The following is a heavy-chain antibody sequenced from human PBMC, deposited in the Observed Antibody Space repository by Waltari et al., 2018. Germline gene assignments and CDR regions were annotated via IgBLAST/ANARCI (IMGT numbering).Heavy chain of an antibody. D-gene: IGHD5-12*01. J-gene: IGHJ4*02. CDR1: GFSFSRDS. V-gene: IGHV3-48*04. CDR2: ISSSSSPI. Sequence: EVQLVESGGRLVQPGGSLRLSCAASGFSFSRDSMNWVRQAPGKGLEWLSYISSSSSPIYSADSVKGRFTVSRDNAKNSLYLQMSSLRVEDTAVYYCARAGDGGYGYMSMWGQGTLVTVSS. CDR3: ARAGDGGYGYMSM.